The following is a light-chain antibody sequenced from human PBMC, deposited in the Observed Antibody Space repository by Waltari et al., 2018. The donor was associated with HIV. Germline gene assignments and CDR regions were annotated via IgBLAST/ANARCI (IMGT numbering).Light chain of an antibody. Sequence: QSVLIQQPSASGTPGQRVTTSCSGSSSNIGSNTVNWYQQLPGTATKLLIYSNNQRPSGVPDRFSGSKSGTSTSLAISGLQSEDEADYYCAAWDDSLNGWVFGGGTKLTVL. CDR3: AAWDDSLNGWV. V-gene: IGLV1-44*01. CDR2: SNN. CDR1: SSNIGSNT. J-gene: IGLJ3*02.